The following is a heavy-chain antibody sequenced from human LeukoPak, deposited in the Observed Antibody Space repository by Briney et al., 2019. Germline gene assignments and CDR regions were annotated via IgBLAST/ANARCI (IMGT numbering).Heavy chain of an antibody. V-gene: IGHV4-59*01. CDR1: GGSISGYY. CDR3: AREDDFWSGPDY. Sequence: SETLSLTCSVSGGSISGYYWTWIRQPPGKGLEWIGYIYYSGSTNYNPSLKSRVTISVDTSKNQFSLKLSSVTAADTAVYYCAREDDFWSGPDYWGQGTLVTVSS. CDR2: IYYSGST. J-gene: IGHJ4*02. D-gene: IGHD3-3*01.